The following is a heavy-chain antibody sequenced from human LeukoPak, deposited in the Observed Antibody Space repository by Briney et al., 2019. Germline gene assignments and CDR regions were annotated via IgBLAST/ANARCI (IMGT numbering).Heavy chain of an antibody. CDR3: AKHRTTVTPLPRIDY. V-gene: IGHV3-23*01. CDR1: GFTFSSYA. Sequence: PGGSLRLSCAASGFTFSSYAMSWVRQAPGKGLEGGPAISGSGGSTYYADSVKGRFTISRDNSKNTLYLQMNSLRAEDTAVYYCAKHRTTVTPLPRIDYWGQGTLVTVSS. CDR2: ISGSGGST. J-gene: IGHJ4*02. D-gene: IGHD4-17*01.